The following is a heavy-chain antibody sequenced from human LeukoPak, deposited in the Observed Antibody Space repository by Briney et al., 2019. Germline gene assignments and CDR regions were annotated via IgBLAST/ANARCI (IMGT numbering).Heavy chain of an antibody. V-gene: IGHV1-2*06. CDR1: GYTFTGYY. J-gene: IGHJ4*02. Sequence: GASVKVSCKASGYTFTGYYMHWVRRAPGQGLEWMGRINPNSGGTNYAQKFQGRVTMTRDTSISTAYMELSRLRSDDTAVYYCARDGGAGWSAFDYWGQGTLVTVSS. CDR3: ARDGGAGWSAFDY. D-gene: IGHD6-19*01. CDR2: INPNSGGT.